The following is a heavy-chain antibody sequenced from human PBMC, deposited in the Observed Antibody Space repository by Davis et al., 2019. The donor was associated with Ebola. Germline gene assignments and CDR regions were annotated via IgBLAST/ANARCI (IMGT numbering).Heavy chain of an antibody. Sequence: GESLKISCKGSGYSFPDHWIGWVRQMPGKGLEWMGIIYPGDSDTRYSPSFQGQVTISADRSITTAYLQWSSLKASDTAMYYCARHVDSLAARIAYYDFWSAVGYMDVWGKGTTVTVSS. J-gene: IGHJ6*03. CDR1: GYSFPDHW. CDR3: ARHVDSLAARIAYYDFWSAVGYMDV. D-gene: IGHD3-3*01. CDR2: IYPGDSDT. V-gene: IGHV5-51*01.